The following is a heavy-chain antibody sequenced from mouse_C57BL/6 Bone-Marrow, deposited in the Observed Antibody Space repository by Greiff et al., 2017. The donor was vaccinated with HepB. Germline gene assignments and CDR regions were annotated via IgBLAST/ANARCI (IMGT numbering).Heavy chain of an antibody. J-gene: IGHJ2*01. D-gene: IGHD1-1*01. V-gene: IGHV1-82*01. CDR3: ARGTTVASFDY. Sequence: QVQLKESGPELVKPGASVKISCKASGYAFSSSWMNWVKQRPGKGLEWIGRIYPGDGDTNYNGKFKGKATLTADKSSSTAYMQLSSLTSEDSAVYFCARGTTVASFDYWGQGTTLTVSS. CDR1: GYAFSSSW. CDR2: IYPGDGDT.